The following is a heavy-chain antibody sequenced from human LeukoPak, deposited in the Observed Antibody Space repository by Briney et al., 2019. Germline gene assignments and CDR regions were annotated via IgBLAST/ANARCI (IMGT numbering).Heavy chain of an antibody. V-gene: IGHV3-21*01. CDR3: ASAYCTTTSCYSDY. CDR1: GFPFSSYS. D-gene: IGHD2-2*01. CDR2: ITSSSDYI. J-gene: IGHJ4*02. Sequence: GGSLRLSCAASGFPFSSYSMNWVRQAPGKGLEWVSSITSSSDYIYYADSVKGQFTISRDNAKSSLYLLMNSLRAEDTAIYYCASAYCTTTSCYSDYWGQGTLITVSS.